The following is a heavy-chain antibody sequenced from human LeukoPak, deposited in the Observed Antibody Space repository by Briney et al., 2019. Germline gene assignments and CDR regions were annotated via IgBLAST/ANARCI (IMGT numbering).Heavy chain of an antibody. CDR3: ARGPLSTVSSASYNMDV. V-gene: IGHV1-8*01. Sequence: ASLTLSSNPSAYTFTSYDTNWVRHATGQGPHWMGRMNPNSSNTAYAQKFQGRVTMTRNTSITTAYMELSSLRSEDTAVYYCARGPLSTVSSASYNMDVWGQGTTVTVSS. CDR2: MNPNSSNT. J-gene: IGHJ6*02. D-gene: IGHD2-2*01. CDR1: AYTFTSYD.